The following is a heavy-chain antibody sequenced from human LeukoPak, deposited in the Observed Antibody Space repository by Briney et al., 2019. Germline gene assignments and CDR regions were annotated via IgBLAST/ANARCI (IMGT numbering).Heavy chain of an antibody. Sequence: GGSLRLSCAASGFTFSSYAMSWVRQAPGKGLEWVSAISGSGGSTYYADSVKGRFTISRDNSKNTLYLQMNSLRAEDTAVYYCARENPLTYYDFWSGYQIFDYWGQGTLVTVSS. J-gene: IGHJ4*02. D-gene: IGHD3-3*01. CDR2: ISGSGGST. V-gene: IGHV3-23*01. CDR1: GFTFSSYA. CDR3: ARENPLTYYDFWSGYQIFDY.